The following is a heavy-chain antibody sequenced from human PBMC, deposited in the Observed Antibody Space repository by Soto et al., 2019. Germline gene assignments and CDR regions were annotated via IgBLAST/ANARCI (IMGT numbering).Heavy chain of an antibody. D-gene: IGHD3-3*01. Sequence: PGGSLRLSCAASGLTVSSSYMSWVRQAPGKGLQWVSSISGSGTSTYYADSVKGRFTISRDNSKNTLYLLVTSLRAEDTAVYYCAKPPHYDFSSDYSHYFDYWGQGTQVTVSS. CDR2: ISGSGTST. CDR1: GLTVSSSY. CDR3: AKPPHYDFSSDYSHYFDY. J-gene: IGHJ4*02. V-gene: IGHV3-23*01.